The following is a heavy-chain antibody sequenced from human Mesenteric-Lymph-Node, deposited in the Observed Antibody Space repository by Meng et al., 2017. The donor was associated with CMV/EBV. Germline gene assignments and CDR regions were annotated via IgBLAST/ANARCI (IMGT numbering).Heavy chain of an antibody. CDR2: ISSSSYI. Sequence: GESLKISCAASGFTFSSYSMNWVRQAPGKGLEWVSSISSSSYIYYADSVKGRFTISRDNAKNSLYLQMNSLRAEDTAVYYCARNEELVPSINYYYYGMDVWGQGTTVTVSS. J-gene: IGHJ6*02. V-gene: IGHV3-21*01. CDR1: GFTFSSYS. D-gene: IGHD6-6*01. CDR3: ARNEELVPSINYYYYGMDV.